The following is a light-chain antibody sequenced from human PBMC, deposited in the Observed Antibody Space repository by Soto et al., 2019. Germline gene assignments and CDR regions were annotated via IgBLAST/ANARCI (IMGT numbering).Light chain of an antibody. CDR1: QGVSNY. J-gene: IGKJ4*01. CDR2: AIS. CDR3: QQSYSTPLT. V-gene: IGKV1-17*03. Sequence: DIQMTQSPSAMSASVGDRVTITCRASQGVSNYLAWFQQKPGNAPKRLIFAISNLDVGVPSRFSGGGFETEFTLTISSLQPEDFATYYCQQSYSTPLTFGGGTKVDIK.